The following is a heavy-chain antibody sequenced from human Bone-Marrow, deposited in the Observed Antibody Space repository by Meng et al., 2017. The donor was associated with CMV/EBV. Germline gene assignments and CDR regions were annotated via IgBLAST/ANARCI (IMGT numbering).Heavy chain of an antibody. J-gene: IGHJ6*02. CDR1: GFTFSSYA. Sequence: GESLKISCAASGFTFSSYAMSWVRQAPGKGLEWVSVIYSGGSSTYYADSVKGRFTISRDNSKNTLYLQMNSLRAEDTAVYYCAKDPLDSEYQLSGYYGKDVWGQGTTVTVSS. CDR3: AKDPLDSEYQLSGYYGKDV. CDR2: IYSGGSST. V-gene: IGHV3-23*03. D-gene: IGHD2-2*01.